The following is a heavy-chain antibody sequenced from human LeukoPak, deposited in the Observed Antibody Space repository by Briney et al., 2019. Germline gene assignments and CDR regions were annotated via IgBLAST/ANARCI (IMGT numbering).Heavy chain of an antibody. CDR3: ARSGMDDLDY. Sequence: ASVKVSCKASGGTFSSYAISWVRQAPGQGLEWMGGIIPIFGTANYAQKLQGRVTMTTDTSTSTAYMELRSLRSDDTAVYYCARSGMDDLDYWGQGTLVTVSS. J-gene: IGHJ4*02. V-gene: IGHV1-69*05. D-gene: IGHD1-1*01. CDR1: GGTFSSYA. CDR2: IIPIFGTA.